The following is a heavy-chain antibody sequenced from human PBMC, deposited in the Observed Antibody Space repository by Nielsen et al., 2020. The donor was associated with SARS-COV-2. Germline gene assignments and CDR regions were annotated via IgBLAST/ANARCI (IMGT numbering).Heavy chain of an antibody. CDR3: AGGAIFGDWFDP. J-gene: IGHJ5*02. V-gene: IGHV1-3*01. CDR1: GYTFTSYA. Sequence: ASVKVSCKASGYTFTSYAMHWVRQAPGQRLEWMGWINAGNGNTKYSQKFQGRVTITRDTSASTAYLDLSSLRSEDTAVYYCAGGAIFGDWFDPWGQGTLVTVSS. D-gene: IGHD3-3*01. CDR2: INAGNGNT.